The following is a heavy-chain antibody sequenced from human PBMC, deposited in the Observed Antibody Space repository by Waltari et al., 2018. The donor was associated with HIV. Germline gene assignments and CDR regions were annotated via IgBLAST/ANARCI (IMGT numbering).Heavy chain of an antibody. CDR3: ARIVPYNWNDDEAFNR. D-gene: IGHD1-20*01. Sequence: EVLLVESGGGSVQPGGPLRLSCAASGFAFSNYWMSWVRQAPGKRVEEVANIKEVGSETYYVDSLKGRFTISTDSAKISLCLQMNTLRVEDTAVYYCARIVPYNWNDDEAFNRWAQGTMVTVSP. CDR1: GFAFSNYW. CDR2: IKEVGSET. V-gene: IGHV3-7*01. J-gene: IGHJ3*02.